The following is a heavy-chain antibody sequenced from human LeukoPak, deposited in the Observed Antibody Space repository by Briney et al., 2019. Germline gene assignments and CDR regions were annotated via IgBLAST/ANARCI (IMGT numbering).Heavy chain of an antibody. J-gene: IGHJ4*02. CDR3: ARAGSHWHYVY. V-gene: IGHV3-7*01. D-gene: IGHD3-10*01. Sequence: GGSLRLSCAASGFTFSGFSMSWVRRSPTKGLEWVANIKQDGSERYYVDSVKGRFTISRDNAKNSLSLQMNNLRVEDTAVYYCARAGSHWHYVYWGQGTVVTVSS. CDR1: GFTFSGFS. CDR2: IKQDGSER.